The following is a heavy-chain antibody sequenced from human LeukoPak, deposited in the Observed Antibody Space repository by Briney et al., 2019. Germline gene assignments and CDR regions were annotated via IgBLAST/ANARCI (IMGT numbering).Heavy chain of an antibody. CDR1: GFTFINYG. D-gene: IGHD3-22*01. J-gene: IGHJ4*02. Sequence: PGGSLRLSCAASGFTFINYGMNWVRQAPGKGLEWVSSIGGSGGNTYYADSVKGRFTISRDNSKNMLYLQMNSLRVEDTAVYYCAKRDTSGHYYFDYWGQGTLVTVSS. V-gene: IGHV3-23*01. CDR3: AKRDTSGHYYFDY. CDR2: IGGSGGNT.